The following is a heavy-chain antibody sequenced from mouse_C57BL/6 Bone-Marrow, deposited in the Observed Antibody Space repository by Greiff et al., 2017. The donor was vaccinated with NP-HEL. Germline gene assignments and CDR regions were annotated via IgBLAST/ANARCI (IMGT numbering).Heavy chain of an antibody. CDR1: GYTFTDYE. Sequence: QVQLQQSGAELVRPGASVTLSCKASGYTFTDYEMHWVKQTPVHGLEWIGAIDPETGGTAYNQKFKGKAILTADKSSSTAYMELRSLTSEDSAVYYCTREANWDTWYFDVWGTGTTVTVSS. V-gene: IGHV1-15*01. CDR2: IDPETGGT. CDR3: TREANWDTWYFDV. D-gene: IGHD4-1*01. J-gene: IGHJ1*03.